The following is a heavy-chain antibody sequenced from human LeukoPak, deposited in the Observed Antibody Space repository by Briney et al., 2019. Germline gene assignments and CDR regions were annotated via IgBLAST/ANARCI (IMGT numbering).Heavy chain of an antibody. J-gene: IGHJ6*04. D-gene: IGHD3/OR15-3a*01. CDR1: GFTFSSYE. CDR2: ISSSGSTI. V-gene: IGHV3-48*03. CDR3: ARDLTGWTGSDV. Sequence: GGSLRLSCAASGFTFSSYEMNWVRQAPGKGLEWVSYISSSGSTIYYADSVKGRFTISRDNAKNSLYLQMNSLRAEDTAVYYCARDLTGWTGSDVWGKGTTVTVSS.